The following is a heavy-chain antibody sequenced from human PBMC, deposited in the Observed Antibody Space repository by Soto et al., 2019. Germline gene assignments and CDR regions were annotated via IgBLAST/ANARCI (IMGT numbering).Heavy chain of an antibody. J-gene: IGHJ6*02. V-gene: IGHV3-33*01. Sequence: GGSLRLSCAASGFTLSSYGMHWVRQAPGNGLEWVAVIWYDGSNKYYADSVKGRFTISRDNSKNTLYLQMNSLRAEDTAVYYCARDRDSSSWYYYYYGMDVWGQGTTVTVSS. CDR2: IWYDGSNK. CDR3: ARDRDSSSWYYYYYGMDV. CDR1: GFTLSSYG. D-gene: IGHD6-13*01.